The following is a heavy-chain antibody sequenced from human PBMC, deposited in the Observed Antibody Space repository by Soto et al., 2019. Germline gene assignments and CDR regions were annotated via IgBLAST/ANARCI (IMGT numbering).Heavy chain of an antibody. CDR3: ARGDNNFVEVGY. CDR1: GFNFATHW. J-gene: IGHJ4*02. Sequence: EVQLVESGGDLVQPGESLRLSCAASGFNFATHWMSWVRQAPGKGLQWVANINQDGRGRYYVDSLKGRFTISRDNAKNSLYLQMNSLTADDTAVYYCARGDNNFVEVGYWGRGALVIVSS. D-gene: IGHD1-26*01. CDR2: INQDGRGR. V-gene: IGHV3-7*01.